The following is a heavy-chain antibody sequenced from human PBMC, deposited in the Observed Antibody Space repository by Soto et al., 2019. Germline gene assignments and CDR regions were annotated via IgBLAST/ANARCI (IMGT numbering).Heavy chain of an antibody. Sequence: EVQLVESGGGLVQPGGSLRISCVASGFTVSTNYVSWVRQAPGKGLEWVSIIYDGGSTYYADSVKGRFTISRDNSKNTEYLQMNSLRGVDTAGYYCARGAGDYGRRLDPWGQGTLVTVSS. D-gene: IGHD4-17*01. CDR2: IYDGGST. J-gene: IGHJ5*02. CDR3: ARGAGDYGRRLDP. V-gene: IGHV3-66*01. CDR1: GFTVSTNY.